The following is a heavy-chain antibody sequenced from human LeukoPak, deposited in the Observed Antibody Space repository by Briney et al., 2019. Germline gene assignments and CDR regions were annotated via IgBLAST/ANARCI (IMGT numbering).Heavy chain of an antibody. CDR1: GFSLSNARMG. CDR2: IFSNDEK. Sequence: SGPTLVNPTETLTLTCTVSGFSLSNARMGVSWIRQPPGKALEWLAHIFSNDEKSYSTSLKSRLTISKDTSKSQVVLTMTNMDPVDTATYHCARTIMITFGGVIEDAFDIWGQGTMVTVSS. J-gene: IGHJ3*02. V-gene: IGHV2-26*01. CDR3: ARTIMITFGGVIEDAFDI. D-gene: IGHD3-16*02.